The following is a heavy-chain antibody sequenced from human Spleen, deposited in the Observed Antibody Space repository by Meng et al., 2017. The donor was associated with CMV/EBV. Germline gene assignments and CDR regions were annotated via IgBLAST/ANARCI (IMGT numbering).Heavy chain of an antibody. Sequence: GESLKISCAASGFTFSKHVMNWVRQAPGKGLEWVSVISGGGGTTYYADSVKGRFTISRDNIKHTLDLQMNSLRAEDTAIYYCAKGGPILKAGSDYWGQGTLVTVSS. CDR3: AKGGPILKAGSDY. D-gene: IGHD6-13*01. V-gene: IGHV3-23*01. CDR1: GFTFSKHV. CDR2: ISGGGGTT. J-gene: IGHJ4*02.